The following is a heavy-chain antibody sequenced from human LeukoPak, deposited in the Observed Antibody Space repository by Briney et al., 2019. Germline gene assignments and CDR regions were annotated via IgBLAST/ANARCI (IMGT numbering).Heavy chain of an antibody. CDR2: ISGSGGST. CDR1: GFTFSSYA. CDR3: AKTDYDFWSGRAYYFDY. V-gene: IGHV3-23*01. J-gene: IGHJ4*02. D-gene: IGHD3-3*01. Sequence: GGSLRLSCAASGFTFSSYAMSWVRQAPGKGLEWVSAISGSGGSTYYADSVKGRFTISRDNSKNTLYLQMNSLRAEDTAVYYCAKTDYDFWSGRAYYFDYWGQGTLSPSPQ.